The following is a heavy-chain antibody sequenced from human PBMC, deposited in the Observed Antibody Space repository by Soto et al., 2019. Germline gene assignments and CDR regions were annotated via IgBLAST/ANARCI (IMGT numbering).Heavy chain of an antibody. V-gene: IGHV3-7*05. Sequence: PGGSLRLSCAGSGFTFSDYWMSWVRQSPARGLEWVANIKGDGSQISYVDSVKGRFTISRDNAKKSLYLEMSSLRAEDTAIYYCAAWPSSSWFDYWGRGTLVTVSS. D-gene: IGHD6-13*01. CDR1: GFTFSDYW. CDR3: AAWPSSSWFDY. CDR2: IKGDGSQI. J-gene: IGHJ4*02.